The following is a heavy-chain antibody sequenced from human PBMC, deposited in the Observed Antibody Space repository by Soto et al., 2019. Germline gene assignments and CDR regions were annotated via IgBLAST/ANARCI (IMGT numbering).Heavy chain of an antibody. D-gene: IGHD6-13*01. CDR2: IIPILGIA. CDR3: ATAGPNSYFAY. Sequence: SVKVSCKACGGTFSRYTISWVRQAPGEGLEWMGRIIPILGIANYAQKFQGRVTITADKSTSTAYMELSSLRSEDTPVYYCATAGPNSYFAYWAQGTLVTVSS. J-gene: IGHJ4*02. CDR1: GGTFSRYT. V-gene: IGHV1-69*02.